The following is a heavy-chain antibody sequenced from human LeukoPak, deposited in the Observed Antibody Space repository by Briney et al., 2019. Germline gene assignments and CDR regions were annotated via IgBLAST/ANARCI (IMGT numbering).Heavy chain of an antibody. D-gene: IGHD6-13*01. CDR1: GYTFTSYG. CDR3: ASAGGYSSSWFFDAFDI. Sequence: GASVKVSCKTSGYTFTSYGINWVRQAPGQGLEWMGWINPNSGGTNYAQKFQGWVTMTRDTSISTAYMELSSLRSEDTAVYYCASAGGYSSSWFFDAFDIWGQGTMVTVSS. J-gene: IGHJ3*02. V-gene: IGHV1-2*04. CDR2: INPNSGGT.